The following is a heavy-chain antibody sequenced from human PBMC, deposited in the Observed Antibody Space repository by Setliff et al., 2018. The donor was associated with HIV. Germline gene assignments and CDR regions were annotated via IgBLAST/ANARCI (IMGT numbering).Heavy chain of an antibody. Sequence: ASVKVSCKASGFTFSDYYMHWVRQAPGKGLEWRGWVRPYNADKNYAQTFKGRVTMTSDTSISTAYLELGGLTSDYTAIYYCARDRAYCSSGSCYRPLVYYFYYMDVWGTGTTVTVSS. V-gene: IGHV1-2*02. CDR2: VRPYNADK. CDR3: ARDRAYCSSGSCYRPLVYYFYYMDV. CDR1: GFTFSDYY. D-gene: IGHD2-15*01. J-gene: IGHJ6*03.